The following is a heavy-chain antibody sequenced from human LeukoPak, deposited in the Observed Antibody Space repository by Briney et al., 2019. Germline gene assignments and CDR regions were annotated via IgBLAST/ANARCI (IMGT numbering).Heavy chain of an antibody. CDR3: AKGAEEGVVITSVYYYYMDV. J-gene: IGHJ6*03. V-gene: IGHV3-23*01. D-gene: IGHD3-22*01. CDR1: EFTFSSYA. CDR2: IRGSGANT. Sequence: GGSLRLSCAASEFTFSSYAMTWVRQTPGKGLEWVSLIRGSGANTYYADSVKGRFTMSRDNSKNTLYLQMNSLRVEDTAVYYCAKGAEEGVVITSVYYYYMDVWGKGTTVTISS.